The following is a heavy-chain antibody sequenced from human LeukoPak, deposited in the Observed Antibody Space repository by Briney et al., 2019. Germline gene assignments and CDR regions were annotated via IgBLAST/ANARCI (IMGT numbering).Heavy chain of an antibody. V-gene: IGHV1-18*01. CDR3: ARLREMNYYDSSGHDY. CDR2: ISAYNGNT. CDR1: GYTFTSYD. Sequence: ASVKVSCKASGYTFTSYDINWVRQAPGQGLEWMGWISAYNGNTNYAQKLQGRVTMTTDTSTSTAYMELRSLRSDDTAVYYCARLREMNYYDSSGHDYWGQGTLVTVSS. D-gene: IGHD3-22*01. J-gene: IGHJ4*02.